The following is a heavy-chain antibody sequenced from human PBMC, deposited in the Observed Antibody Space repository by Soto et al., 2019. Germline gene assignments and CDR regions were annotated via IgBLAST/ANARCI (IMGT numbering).Heavy chain of an antibody. CDR2: ISSNGGST. J-gene: IGHJ4*02. V-gene: IGHV3-64*01. CDR3: ARGPGYYFDC. Sequence: EVQLVESGGGLVQPGGSLRLSCAASGFTFSSYAMHWVRQAPGKGLEYVSAISSNGGSTYYANSVKGRFTISRDNSKTTLYLQLGSLRAEDMAVYYCARGPGYYFDCWGQGTLVTVSS. CDR1: GFTFSSYA.